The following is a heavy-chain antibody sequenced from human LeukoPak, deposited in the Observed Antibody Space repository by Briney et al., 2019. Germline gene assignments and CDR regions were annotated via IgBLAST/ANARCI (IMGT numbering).Heavy chain of an antibody. CDR2: INSGGSST. CDR3: ARSHSSSWYYYYGMDV. J-gene: IGHJ6*02. V-gene: IGHV3-74*01. CDR1: GFTFSSYW. D-gene: IGHD6-13*01. Sequence: GGSLRLSCAASGFTFSSYWMPWVRQAPGKGLVWVSRINSGGSSTSYADSVKGRFTISRDNAKNTLYLQMNSLRAEDTAVYYCARSHSSSWYYYYGMDVWGQGTTVTVSS.